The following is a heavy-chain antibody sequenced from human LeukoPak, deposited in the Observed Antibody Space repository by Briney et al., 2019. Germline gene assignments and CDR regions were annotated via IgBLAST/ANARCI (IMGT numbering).Heavy chain of an antibody. CDR1: GGSISSYY. CDR2: IYYSGST. V-gene: IGHV4-59*01. D-gene: IGHD6-13*01. Sequence: PSETLSLTCTVSGGSISSYYWSWIRQPPGKGLEWIGYIYYSGSTNYNPSLKSRVTISVDTSKNQFSLKLSSVTAADTAVYYCARVTAAAGFFRSYYYYYMDVWGKGTTVTVSS. J-gene: IGHJ6*03. CDR3: ARVTAAAGFFRSYYYYYMDV.